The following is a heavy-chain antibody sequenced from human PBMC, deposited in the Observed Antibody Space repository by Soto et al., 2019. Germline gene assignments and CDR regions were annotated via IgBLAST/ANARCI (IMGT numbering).Heavy chain of an antibody. CDR2: IYYSVST. Sequence: SETLSLTCAVYGGSFSGYYWSWIRQPPGKGLEWIGYIYYSVSTNYNPSLKSRVTISVDTSKNQFSLKLSSVTAADTAVYYCARDPYGYPDNWFDPWGQGTLVTVSS. CDR3: ARDPYGYPDNWFDP. V-gene: IGHV4-59*01. J-gene: IGHJ5*02. D-gene: IGHD2-15*01. CDR1: GGSFSGYY.